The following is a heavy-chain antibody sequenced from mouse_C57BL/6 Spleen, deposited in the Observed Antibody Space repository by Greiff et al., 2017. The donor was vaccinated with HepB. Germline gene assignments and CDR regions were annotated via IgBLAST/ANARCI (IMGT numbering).Heavy chain of an antibody. V-gene: IGHV3-1*01. Sequence: QSGPGMVKPSQSLSLTCTVTGYSITSGYDWHWIRHFPGNKLEWMGYISYSGSTNYNPSLKSRISITHDTSKNHFFLKLNSVTTEDTATYYCARGWAYWYFDVWGTGTTVTVSS. CDR2: ISYSGST. J-gene: IGHJ1*03. D-gene: IGHD1-1*02. CDR3: ARGWAYWYFDV. CDR1: GYSITSGYD.